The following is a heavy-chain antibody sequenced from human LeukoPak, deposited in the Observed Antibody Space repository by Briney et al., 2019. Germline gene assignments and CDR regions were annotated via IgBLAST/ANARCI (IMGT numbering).Heavy chain of an antibody. CDR3: ARDTVVVVAATAVSDY. CDR1: GYTFTSYG. J-gene: IGHJ4*02. CDR2: ISAYNGNT. V-gene: IGHV1-18*01. Sequence: ASVKVSCKASGYTFTSYGISWVRQAPGQGLEWMGGISAYNGNTNYAQKLQGRVTMTTDTSTSTAYMELRSLRSDDTAVYYCARDTVVVVAATAVSDYWGQGTLVTVSS. D-gene: IGHD2-15*01.